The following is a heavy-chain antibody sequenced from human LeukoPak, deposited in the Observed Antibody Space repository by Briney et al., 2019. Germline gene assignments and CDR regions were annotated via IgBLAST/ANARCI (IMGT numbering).Heavy chain of an antibody. Sequence: GGSLRLSCKASGFNFNTYSMAWVRQAPGKGLEWVSIISRASESIFYADSVKGRFTISRDNAKNSLYLQMNGLRAENTAAYYCARGATDTTRWFDPWGQGTLVTVSS. J-gene: IGHJ5*02. CDR1: GFNFNTYS. V-gene: IGHV3-21*01. D-gene: IGHD1-7*01. CDR2: ISRASESI. CDR3: ARGATDTTRWFDP.